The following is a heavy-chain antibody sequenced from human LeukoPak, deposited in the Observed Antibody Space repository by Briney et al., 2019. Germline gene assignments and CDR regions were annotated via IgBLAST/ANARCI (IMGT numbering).Heavy chain of an antibody. J-gene: IGHJ3*02. CDR1: GGSFSGYY. V-gene: IGHV4-34*01. Sequence: SETLSLTCAVYGGSFSGYYWSWIRQPPGKGLEWVGEIHHSGSTNYNPSLKRRVTISVDTSKNQFSLKLSSVTAADTAVFYCARRPSIAVAGTETTPVGEAVDIWGQGTMVTVSS. CDR2: IHHSGST. CDR3: ARRPSIAVAGTETTPVGEAVDI. D-gene: IGHD6-19*01.